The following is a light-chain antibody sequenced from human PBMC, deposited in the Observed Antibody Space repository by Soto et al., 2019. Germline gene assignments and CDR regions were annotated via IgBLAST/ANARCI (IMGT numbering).Light chain of an antibody. J-gene: IGKJ5*01. CDR3: QQYDNLIT. CDR2: DAS. V-gene: IGKV1-33*01. Sequence: DIQITQSPSSLSASVGDRVTIPFRASQSISSYLNWYQQKPGKAPKLLIYDASNLETGVPSRFSGSGSGTDFTFTISSLQPEDIATYYCQQYDNLITFGQGTLLEVK. CDR1: QSISSY.